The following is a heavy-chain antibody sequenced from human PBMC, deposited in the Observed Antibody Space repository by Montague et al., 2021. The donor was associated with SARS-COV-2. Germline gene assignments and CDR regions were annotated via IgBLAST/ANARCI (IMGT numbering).Heavy chain of an antibody. CDR2: IYYSGST. CDR3: ARIWYSSGYQGIYYFDC. Sequence: SETLSLTCTVSGGSISSYYWSWIRQPSGKGLEWIGYIYYSGSTNYNPSLKSRVTISVDTSKNQFSLKLSSVTAADTAVYYCARIWYSSGYQGIYYFDCWGQGTLVTVSS. CDR1: GGSISSYY. V-gene: IGHV4-59*01. D-gene: IGHD3-22*01. J-gene: IGHJ4*02.